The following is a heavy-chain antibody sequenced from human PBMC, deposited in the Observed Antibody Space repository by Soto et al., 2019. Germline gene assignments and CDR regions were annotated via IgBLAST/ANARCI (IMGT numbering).Heavy chain of an antibody. CDR3: ARGPLVVLNYFES. J-gene: IGHJ4*02. V-gene: IGHV1-69*02. Sequence: QVQLVQSGTEVKKPGSSVKVSCKASGGTFRNYPINWVRQAPGQGLEWMGSIFPLTDIPDYAQNFQARLTISADKSTSTAYMELSSLTSHDTGMYFCARGPLVVLNYFESWGQGTLVTVSS. CDR2: IFPLTDIP. CDR1: GGTFRNYP.